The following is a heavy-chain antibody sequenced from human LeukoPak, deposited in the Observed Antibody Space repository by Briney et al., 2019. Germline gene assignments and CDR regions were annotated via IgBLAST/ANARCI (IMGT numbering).Heavy chain of an antibody. CDR3: ARALSA. Sequence: GGSLTLSCAASVFNFSNHGMRWVRQAPGKGLEWVANIKQDGSEKYYEGSVKGRFSISRDNAKNSVYLQMNSLRVEDTAVYYCARALSAWGQGTLVTVAS. J-gene: IGHJ4*02. D-gene: IGHD3-3*01. CDR1: VFNFSNHG. V-gene: IGHV3-7*03. CDR2: IKQDGSEK.